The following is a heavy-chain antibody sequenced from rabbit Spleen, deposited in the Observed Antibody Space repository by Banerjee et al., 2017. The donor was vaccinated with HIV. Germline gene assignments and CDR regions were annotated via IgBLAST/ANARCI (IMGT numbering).Heavy chain of an antibody. Sequence: EESGGDLVKSEGSLTLTCTASGFSFSSAYWICWVRQAPGKGMQWIVCLYTGDGTSYSATWARGRITISKTSSATVHMPMTSLADADTATYFCARDAAGREDFNLWGPGTLVTVS. D-gene: IGHD4-2*01. CDR1: GFSFSSAYW. CDR3: ARDAAGREDFNL. V-gene: IGHV1S45*01. J-gene: IGHJ4*01. CDR2: LYTGDGTS.